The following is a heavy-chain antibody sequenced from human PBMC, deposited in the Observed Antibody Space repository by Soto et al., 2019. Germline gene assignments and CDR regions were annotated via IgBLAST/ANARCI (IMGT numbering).Heavy chain of an antibody. CDR2: ISYDGGNK. Sequence: QVQLVESGGGVVQPGRSLRLSCAASGFTFSSYAMHWVRQAPGKGLERVAVISYDGGNKYYADSVKGPCTISRDNSKNPXXLQMNSLRAEDTAVYYWARTKGMEPGYDYYYGMDVWGQGTTVTVSS. J-gene: IGHJ6*02. D-gene: IGHD1-26*01. V-gene: IGHV3-30-3*01. CDR1: GFTFSSYA. CDR3: ARTKGMEPGYDYYYGMDV.